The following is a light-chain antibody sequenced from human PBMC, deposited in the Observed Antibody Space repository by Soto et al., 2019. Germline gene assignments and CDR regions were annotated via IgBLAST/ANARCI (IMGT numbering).Light chain of an antibody. Sequence: IQLTKSPSSLSASVGDRVTITCRASQGISSYLAWYQQKPGKAPKLLIYAASTLQSGVPSRFSGSGSGTDFTLTISSLQPEDFASCYCPQLNSYPRFGPGTKVHIK. V-gene: IGKV1-9*01. CDR1: QGISSY. J-gene: IGKJ3*01. CDR3: PQLNSYPR. CDR2: AAS.